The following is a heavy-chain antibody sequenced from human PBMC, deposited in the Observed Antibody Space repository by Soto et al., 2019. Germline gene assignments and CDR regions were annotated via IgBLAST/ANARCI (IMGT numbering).Heavy chain of an antibody. CDR3: AVPGITAAGTFAY. D-gene: IGHD6-25*01. V-gene: IGHV5-51*03. Sequence: EVQLLQSGAEVKKTGESLKISCQASGYTFTHYWIGWVRQMPGKGLEWMGIIYPGDSDTRYSPSFQGEVTISADKSLNTACVQWSSLKASDTAMYYCAVPGITAAGTFAYWGQGTPVTVSS. J-gene: IGHJ4*02. CDR1: GYTFTHYW. CDR2: IYPGDSDT.